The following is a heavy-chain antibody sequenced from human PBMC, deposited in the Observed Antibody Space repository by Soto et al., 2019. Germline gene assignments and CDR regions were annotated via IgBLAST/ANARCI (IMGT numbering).Heavy chain of an antibody. D-gene: IGHD3-22*01. Sequence: PSETLSLTCTVSGGSISGHYWSWIRQPPDKGLEWIGYINYSGSTNYNPSLKSRVTISVDTSKNQFSLKLSSVTAADTAVYYCAGDLSSGYYTLWGQGTLVTVSS. CDR1: GGSISGHY. V-gene: IGHV4-59*11. J-gene: IGHJ4*02. CDR2: INYSGST. CDR3: AGDLSSGYYTL.